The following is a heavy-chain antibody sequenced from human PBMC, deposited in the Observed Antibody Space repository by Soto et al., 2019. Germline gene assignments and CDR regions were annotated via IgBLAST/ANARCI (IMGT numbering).Heavy chain of an antibody. CDR3: ASSGSYKRRYGMDV. Sequence: PGESLKISCKGSGYSFTSYWISWVRQMPGKGLEWMGRIDPSDSYTNYSPSFQGHVTISADKSISTAYLQWSSLKASDTAMYYCASSGSYKRRYGMDVWGQGTTVTVSS. D-gene: IGHD1-26*01. CDR2: IDPSDSYT. J-gene: IGHJ6*02. CDR1: GYSFTSYW. V-gene: IGHV5-10-1*01.